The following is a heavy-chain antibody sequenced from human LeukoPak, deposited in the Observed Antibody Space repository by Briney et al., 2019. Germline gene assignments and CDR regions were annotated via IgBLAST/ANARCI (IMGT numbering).Heavy chain of an antibody. V-gene: IGHV4-59*08. CDR2: IDYGGST. Sequence: PSETLSLTCTVSGGSISSYYWSWIRQSPGKGLEWIGYIDYGGSTNYNPSLKSRVSMSVDTSNNLLSLKLTSVTAADTAVYSCARAAAGGNYWGRYFDYWGQGTLVTVSS. J-gene: IGHJ4*02. CDR1: GGSISSYY. D-gene: IGHD1-26*01. CDR3: ARAAAGGNYWGRYFDY.